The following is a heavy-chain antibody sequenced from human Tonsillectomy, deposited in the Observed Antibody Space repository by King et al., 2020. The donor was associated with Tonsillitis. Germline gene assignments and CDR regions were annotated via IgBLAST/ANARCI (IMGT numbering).Heavy chain of an antibody. CDR2: IYPGDSDT. CDR3: ARRPGMGRIGPAGAFDI. CDR1: GYSFTTYW. Sequence: QLVQSGAEVKKPGESLKISCKGSGYSFTTYWIGWVRQMPGKGLEWMGIIYPGDSDTRYSPSFQGQVTISADKSITTAYLQWRSLKASDTAMYYCARRPGMGRIGPAGAFDIWGQGTMVTVSS. D-gene: IGHD6-13*01. J-gene: IGHJ3*02. V-gene: IGHV5-51*01.